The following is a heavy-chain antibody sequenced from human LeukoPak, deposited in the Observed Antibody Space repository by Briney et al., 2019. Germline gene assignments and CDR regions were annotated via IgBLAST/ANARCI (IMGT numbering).Heavy chain of an antibody. CDR3: VKDVTPGGADV. CDR2: ISLDTDRI. CDR1: GFTFSDYY. D-gene: IGHD2-21*01. Sequence: GGSLRLSCAASGFTFSDYYMSWIRQAPGKGLEWVSGISLDTDRIGYADSVRGRFTVSRDNNKNSVYLQMNSLTPEDSALYFCVKDVTPGGADVWGQGTTVTVS. V-gene: IGHV3-9*01. J-gene: IGHJ6*02.